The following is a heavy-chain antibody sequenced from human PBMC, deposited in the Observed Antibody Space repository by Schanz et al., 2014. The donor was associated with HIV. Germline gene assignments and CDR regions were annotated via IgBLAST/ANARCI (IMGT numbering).Heavy chain of an antibody. CDR3: ARGNDFFGGVPDY. J-gene: IGHJ4*02. V-gene: IGHV3-23*01. D-gene: IGHD3-16*01. Sequence: EVQLLESGGGLVQPGGSLRLSCIASGFMFKTYAMSWVRQAPGKGLEWVSGISGSGRTTYFADSVKGRFTISRDSSKNTVYLEMNSLRAEDTAVYYCARGNDFFGGVPDYWGQGTLVSVSS. CDR1: GFMFKTYA. CDR2: ISGSGRTT.